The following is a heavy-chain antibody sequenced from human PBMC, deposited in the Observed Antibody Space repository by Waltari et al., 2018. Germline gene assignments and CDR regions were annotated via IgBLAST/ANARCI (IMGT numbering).Heavy chain of an antibody. D-gene: IGHD6-19*01. J-gene: IGHJ4*02. CDR2: IFYSGTT. V-gene: IGHV4-38-2*01. CDR1: GYSVNTGYY. CDR3: ARGDSSGWSPYYYFDF. Sequence: QVQLQESGPGLVKPSETLSLTCVVSGYSVNTGYYWGWIRQPPGKGLEWIGSIFYSGTTSYNPSLWSRVSISLDTSKSQFSLKLSSVTAEDTAVYYCARGDSSGWSPYYYFDFWGQGTLVTVSS.